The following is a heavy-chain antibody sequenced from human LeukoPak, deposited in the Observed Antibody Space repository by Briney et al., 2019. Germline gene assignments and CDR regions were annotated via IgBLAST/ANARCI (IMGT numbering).Heavy chain of an antibody. CDR2: INWNGGST. CDR1: GFTLDDYG. V-gene: IGHV3-20*04. Sequence: RPGGSLRLSCAASGFTLDDYGMSWVRQAPGKGLEWVSGINWNGGSTGYADSVKGRFTISRDNAKNSLYLQMNSLRAEDTALYYCARRYDWNDDGEAAFDIWGQGTMVTVSS. J-gene: IGHJ3*02. D-gene: IGHD1-1*01. CDR3: ARRYDWNDDGEAAFDI.